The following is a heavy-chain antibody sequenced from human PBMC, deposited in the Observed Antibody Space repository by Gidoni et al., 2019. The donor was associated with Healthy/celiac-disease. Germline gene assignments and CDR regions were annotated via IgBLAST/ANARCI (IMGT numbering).Heavy chain of an antibody. Sequence: QVQLVQSGAAVKKPGASVKVSCRASGYPFPRYAMPWVRQAPGQSLEWMGWINVGNGDTKYSQRFQGRVTITRDTSASTAYMELRSLRSEDTAVYFCARVMVRGATYYFDYWGQGTLVTVSS. J-gene: IGHJ4*02. CDR1: GYPFPRYA. CDR3: ARVMVRGATYYFDY. D-gene: IGHD3-10*01. V-gene: IGHV1-3*01. CDR2: INVGNGDT.